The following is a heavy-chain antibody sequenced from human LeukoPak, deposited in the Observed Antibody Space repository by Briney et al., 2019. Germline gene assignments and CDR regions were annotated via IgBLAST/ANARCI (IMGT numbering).Heavy chain of an antibody. CDR1: GFTFSSYA. Sequence: PGGSLRLSCAASGFTFSSYAMSWVRQAPGKGLEWVSAISGSGGSTYYADSVKGRFTISRDNSKNTLYLQMNSLRAEDTAVYYCAKSHFPHNWGEGDYFDYWGQGTLVTVSS. CDR3: AKSHFPHNWGEGDYFDY. D-gene: IGHD7-27*01. J-gene: IGHJ4*02. CDR2: ISGSGGST. V-gene: IGHV3-23*01.